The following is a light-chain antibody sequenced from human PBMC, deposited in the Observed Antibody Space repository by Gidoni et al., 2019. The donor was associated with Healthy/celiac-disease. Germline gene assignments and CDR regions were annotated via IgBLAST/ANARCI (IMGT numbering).Light chain of an antibody. V-gene: IGKV3-11*01. Sequence: ELTHSPATLSLSPGERAPLTCRASQSVSSYLAWYQQKPGQAPRLLIYDASNRATGIPARFSGSGSATDFTLTISSLEPEDFAVYYCQQRGTFGQGTKLEIK. CDR3: QQRGT. CDR2: DAS. CDR1: QSVSSY. J-gene: IGKJ2*01.